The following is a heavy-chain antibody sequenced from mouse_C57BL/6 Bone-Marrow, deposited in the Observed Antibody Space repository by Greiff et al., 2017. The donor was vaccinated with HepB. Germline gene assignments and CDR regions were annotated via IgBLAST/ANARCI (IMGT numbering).Heavy chain of an antibody. Sequence: EVKVVESGGGLVQSGRSLRLSCATSGFTFSDFYMEWVRQAPGKGLEWIAASRNKANDYTTEYSASVKGRFIVSRDTSQSILYLQMNALRAEDTAIYYCASDASYGLWYIDVWGTGTTVTVSS. CDR3: ASDASYGLWYIDV. CDR1: GFTFSDFY. CDR2: SRNKANDYTT. D-gene: IGHD1-1*01. V-gene: IGHV7-1*01. J-gene: IGHJ1*03.